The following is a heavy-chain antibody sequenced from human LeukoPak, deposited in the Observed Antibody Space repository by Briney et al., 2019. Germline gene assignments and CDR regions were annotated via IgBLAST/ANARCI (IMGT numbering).Heavy chain of an antibody. Sequence: GGSLRLSCAASGFTFSSYGMHWVRQAPGKGLEWVAFIRYDGSNKYYADSVKGRFTISRDNSKNTLYLQMNSLRAEDTAVYYCAKDGVVVPAAEGYFDYWGQGTLVTVSS. CDR1: GFTFSSYG. CDR2: IRYDGSNK. D-gene: IGHD2-2*01. J-gene: IGHJ4*02. V-gene: IGHV3-30*02. CDR3: AKDGVVVPAAEGYFDY.